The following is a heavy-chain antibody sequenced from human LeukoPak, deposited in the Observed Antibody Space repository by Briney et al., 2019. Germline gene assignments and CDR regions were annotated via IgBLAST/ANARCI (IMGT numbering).Heavy chain of an antibody. V-gene: IGHV1-2*02. CDR3: AREVAAGFRGRFDP. D-gene: IGHD6-13*01. CDR1: GYTFTGYY. Sequence: ASEKVSCKASGYTFTGYYMHWVRQAPGQGLEWMGWINPNSGGTNYAQKFQGRVTMTRDTSISTAYMELSRLRSDDTAVYYCAREVAAGFRGRFDPWDQGTLVTVSS. J-gene: IGHJ5*02. CDR2: INPNSGGT.